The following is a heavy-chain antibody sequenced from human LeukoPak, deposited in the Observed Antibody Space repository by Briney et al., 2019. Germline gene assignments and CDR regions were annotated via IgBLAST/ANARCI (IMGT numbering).Heavy chain of an antibody. J-gene: IGHJ4*02. CDR3: ASDLISGGSSQFYY. CDR1: GFTFSSYA. V-gene: IGHV3-30-3*01. D-gene: IGHD2-15*01. Sequence: GGSLRLSCAASGFTFSSYAMHWVRQAPGKGLEWVAVISYDGSKKYYADSVKGRFTISRDNSKNTLYLQMNSLRAEDTAVYYCASDLISGGSSQFYYWGQGALVTVSS. CDR2: ISYDGSKK.